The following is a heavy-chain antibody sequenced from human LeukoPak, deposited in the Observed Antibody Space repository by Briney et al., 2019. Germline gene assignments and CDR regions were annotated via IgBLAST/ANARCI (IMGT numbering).Heavy chain of an antibody. CDR1: GFTFSNYG. CDR2: IRYDGSDK. Sequence: GGSLRLSCAASGFTFSNYGMHWVRQAPGKGLEWVAFIRYDGSDKYYADSVKGRFTISRDNSKNTLYLQMNSLRAEDTAVYYCAKDPVAVAGNGDYWGQGTLVTVSS. J-gene: IGHJ4*02. D-gene: IGHD6-19*01. CDR3: AKDPVAVAGNGDY. V-gene: IGHV3-30*02.